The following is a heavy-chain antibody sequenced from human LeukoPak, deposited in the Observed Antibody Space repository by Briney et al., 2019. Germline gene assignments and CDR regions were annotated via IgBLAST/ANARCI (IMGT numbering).Heavy chain of an antibody. J-gene: IGHJ5*02. CDR1: GDSITDSGWS. V-gene: IGHV4-39*01. Sequence: PSETLSLTWQVAGDSITDSGWSWGWVRQFPGKGLEWIGTIPFDENVADNEVPTYTPSLKRRGFISAEKSKNQLSLKVNSVTAADTASYYCARLTLTGVAGRGWFDAWGQGILVIVSS. D-gene: IGHD3-3*01. CDR3: ARLTLTGVAGRGWFDA. CDR2: IPFDENVADNEVP.